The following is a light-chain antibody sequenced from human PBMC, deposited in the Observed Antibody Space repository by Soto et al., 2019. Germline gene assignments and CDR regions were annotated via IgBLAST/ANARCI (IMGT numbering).Light chain of an antibody. CDR2: DAS. V-gene: IGKV3-20*01. J-gene: IGKJ1*01. CDR1: QSISSSY. Sequence: EIVLTQSPGTLSLSPGKRATLSCRASQSISSSYLAWYQQKPGQAPRVLIYDASIRATGIPDRISGSGSETDFTLTISRLEPEDSAVYYCQQYGTSPWTFGQGTKVDIK. CDR3: QQYGTSPWT.